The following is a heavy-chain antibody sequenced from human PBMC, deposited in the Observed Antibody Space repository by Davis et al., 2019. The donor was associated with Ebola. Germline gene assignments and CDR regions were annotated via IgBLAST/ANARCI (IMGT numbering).Heavy chain of an antibody. D-gene: IGHD2-2*01. Sequence: GESLKISCAASGFTFSSYGMHWVRQAPGKGLEWVAVIWYDGSNKYYADSVKGRFTISRDNSKNTLYLQMNSLRAEDTAVYYCAKRCSSTSCYYYYGMDVWGQGTTVTVSS. CDR2: IWYDGSNK. V-gene: IGHV3-33*06. CDR1: GFTFSSYG. CDR3: AKRCSSTSCYYYYGMDV. J-gene: IGHJ6*02.